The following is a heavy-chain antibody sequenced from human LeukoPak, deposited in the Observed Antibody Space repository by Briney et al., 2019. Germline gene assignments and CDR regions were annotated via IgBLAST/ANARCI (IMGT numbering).Heavy chain of an antibody. Sequence: SVKVSCKASGGTFSSYAISWVRQAPGQGLEWMGGIIPIFGTANYAQKFQGRVTITADESTSTAYMELSSLRSEDTAVYYCATQLGQLVGFDYWGQGTLVTVSS. CDR2: IIPIFGTA. V-gene: IGHV1-69*13. CDR1: GGTFSSYA. D-gene: IGHD6-6*01. J-gene: IGHJ4*02. CDR3: ATQLGQLVGFDY.